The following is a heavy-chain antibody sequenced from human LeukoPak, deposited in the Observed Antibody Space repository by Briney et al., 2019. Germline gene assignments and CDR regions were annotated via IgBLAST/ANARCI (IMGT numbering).Heavy chain of an antibody. J-gene: IGHJ5*02. V-gene: IGHV3-15*01. Sequence: AGGSLRLSCAASGITFTNAWLTWVRQAPGKGLEWVGRVKTKGDGGAADYAAPVKGRFTISRDDSTKTLYLQTNSLKTEDTAVYYCTTDRMIYATNWAVSWFDPWGQGTLVTVSS. CDR1: GITFTNAW. D-gene: IGHD2-8*01. CDR2: VKTKGDGGAA. CDR3: TTDRMIYATNWAVSWFDP.